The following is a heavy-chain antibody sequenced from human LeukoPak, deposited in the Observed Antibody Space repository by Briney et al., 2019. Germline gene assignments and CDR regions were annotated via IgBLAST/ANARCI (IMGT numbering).Heavy chain of an antibody. CDR2: INHSGTT. J-gene: IGHJ5*02. V-gene: IGHV4-34*01. CDR3: ARGRGRHHIVLVVYATPNWFDP. CDR1: GESFSGYY. Sequence: SETLSLTCAVYGESFSGYYWTWIRQSPGKGLELIGEINHSGTTNYNPSLKSRVAVSVDTSKNQFSLTVNSVTAADTAVYYCARGRGRHHIVLVVYATPNWFDPWGQGTLVTVSS. D-gene: IGHD2-8*02.